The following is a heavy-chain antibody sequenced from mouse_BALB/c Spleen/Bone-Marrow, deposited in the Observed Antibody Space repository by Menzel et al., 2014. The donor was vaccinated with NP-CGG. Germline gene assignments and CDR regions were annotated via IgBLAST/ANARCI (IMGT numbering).Heavy chain of an antibody. Sequence: EVKVEESGPDLVKPSQSLSLTCTVTGYSITSGYSWHWIRQLPGNILEWMGYIHHSGSTNYNPSLRSRISITRDTSKNQFFLHLNSVTTEDTAAYYCTSYGNYWYFDVWGAGTTVTVSS. D-gene: IGHD2-1*01. CDR2: IHHSGST. V-gene: IGHV3-1*02. CDR3: TSYGNYWYFDV. CDR1: GYSITSGYS. J-gene: IGHJ1*01.